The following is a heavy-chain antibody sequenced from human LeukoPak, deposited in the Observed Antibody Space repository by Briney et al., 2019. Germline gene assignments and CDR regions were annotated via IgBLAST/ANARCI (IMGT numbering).Heavy chain of an antibody. CDR3: ARVGYSSSWYSREYYYYYMDV. CDR1: GFTFSSYA. J-gene: IGHJ6*03. CDR2: ISYDGSNK. Sequence: PGGSLRLSCAASGFTFSSYAMHWVRQAPGKGLGWVAVISYDGSNKYYEDSVKGRFTISRDNSKNTLYLQMNSLRAEDTAVYYCARVGYSSSWYSREYYYYYMDVWGKGTTVTVSS. V-gene: IGHV3-30*01. D-gene: IGHD6-13*01.